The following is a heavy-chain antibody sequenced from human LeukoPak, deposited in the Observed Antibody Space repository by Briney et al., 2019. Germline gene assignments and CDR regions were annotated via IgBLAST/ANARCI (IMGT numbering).Heavy chain of an antibody. Sequence: PGGSLRLSCAASGFTFSSYAMHWARQAPGKGLEWVAVISYDGSNKYYADSVKGRFTISRDNSKNTLYLQMNSLRAEDTAVYYCASALLYYYYGMDVWGQGTTVTVSS. CDR3: ASALLYYYYGMDV. CDR2: ISYDGSNK. J-gene: IGHJ6*02. CDR1: GFTFSSYA. V-gene: IGHV3-30*04.